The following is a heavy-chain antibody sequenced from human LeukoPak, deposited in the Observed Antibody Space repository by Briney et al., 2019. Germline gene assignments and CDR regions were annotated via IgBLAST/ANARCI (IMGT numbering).Heavy chain of an antibody. Sequence: GGSLRLSRAASGFTFSRYAVTWVRQAPGKGLEWVSGISGSGRTTYYADSVKGRFNIARDNSNNTLYLQMNSLRADDTAVYYCAKEDDIAAERAPFDYWGQGALVTVSS. V-gene: IGHV3-23*01. CDR2: ISGSGRTT. CDR1: GFTFSRYA. D-gene: IGHD6-6*01. CDR3: AKEDDIAAERAPFDY. J-gene: IGHJ4*02.